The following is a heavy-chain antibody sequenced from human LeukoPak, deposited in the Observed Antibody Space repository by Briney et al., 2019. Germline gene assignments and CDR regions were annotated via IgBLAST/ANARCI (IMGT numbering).Heavy chain of an antibody. CDR2: ISGSGGST. J-gene: IGHJ4*02. V-gene: IGHV3-23*01. CDR3: AKARMTIVVVTASDY. CDR1: GFTFSSYA. D-gene: IGHD2-21*02. Sequence: PGGSLRLSCAASGFTFSSYAMSWVRQAPGKGLEWVSAISGSGGSTYYADSVKGRLTISRDNSKNTLYLQMNSLRAEDTAVYYCAKARMTIVVVTASDYWGQGTLVTVSS.